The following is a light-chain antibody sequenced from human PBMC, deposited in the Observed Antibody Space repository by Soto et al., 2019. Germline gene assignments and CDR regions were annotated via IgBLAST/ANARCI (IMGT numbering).Light chain of an antibody. V-gene: IGKV1-17*01. Sequence: DIQMTQSPFSLSASVGDRVTITCRASQGIRNYLGWFQQKPGEAPKRLIHATSRLEGGVPSRFSGSGSGTEFTLTISSLQPEDFATYYCLQHNSYPYTFGQGTKLEIK. CDR3: LQHNSYPYT. J-gene: IGKJ2*01. CDR2: ATS. CDR1: QGIRNY.